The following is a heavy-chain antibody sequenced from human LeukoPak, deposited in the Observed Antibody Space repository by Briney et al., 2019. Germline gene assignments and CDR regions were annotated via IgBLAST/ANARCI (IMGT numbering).Heavy chain of an antibody. CDR3: AKDYSSSWYYFDY. V-gene: IGHV3-23*01. CDR1: GFTFSNYA. CDR2: ISGSGATR. D-gene: IGHD6-13*01. Sequence: GGSLRLSCVASGFTFSNYAMSWVRQAPGKGLEWVSGISGSGATRYYADSVKGRFTISRDNPKNTLYLQMNSLRAEDTAVYYCAKDYSSSWYYFDYWGQGTLVTVSS. J-gene: IGHJ4*02.